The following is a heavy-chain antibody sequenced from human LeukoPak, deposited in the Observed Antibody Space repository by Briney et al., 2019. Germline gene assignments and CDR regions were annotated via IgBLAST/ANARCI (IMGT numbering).Heavy chain of an antibody. J-gene: IGHJ4*02. D-gene: IGHD3-10*01. CDR3: ARDLFSRRMNYYGSGSYFAY. V-gene: IGHV1-69*06. CDR1: GGTFNGYA. Sequence: SVKVSCKASGGTFNGYAISWVRQAPGQGLEWMGGIIPIFGTTNYARKFRGRVTLTADKSTRTAYMELRSLRSDDTAVYYCARDLFSRRMNYYGSGSYFAYWGQGTLVAVSS. CDR2: IIPIFGTT.